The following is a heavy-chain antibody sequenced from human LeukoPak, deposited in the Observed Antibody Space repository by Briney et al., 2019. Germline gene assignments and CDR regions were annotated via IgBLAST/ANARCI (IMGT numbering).Heavy chain of an antibody. J-gene: IGHJ3*02. V-gene: IGHV1-18*01. CDR3: ARVKLVRFDAFDI. CDR1: GGTFSSYA. Sequence: ASVKVSCKASGGTFSSYAISWVRQAPGQGLEWMGWISAYNGNTNYAQKLQGRVTMTTDTSTTTAYMELRSLRSDDTAVYYCARVKLVRFDAFDIWGQGTMVTVSS. CDR2: ISAYNGNT. D-gene: IGHD6-13*01.